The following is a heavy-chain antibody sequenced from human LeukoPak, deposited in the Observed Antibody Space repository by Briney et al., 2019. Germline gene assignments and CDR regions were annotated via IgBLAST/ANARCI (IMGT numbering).Heavy chain of an antibody. Sequence: PSETLSLTCTVSGGSISSSSYYWGWIRQPPGKGLEWIGSIYYSGSTYYNPSLKSRVTISVDASKNQFSLKLSSVTAADTAVYYCARHDFWSGYSTYFDYWGQGTLVTVSS. CDR1: GGSISSSSYY. D-gene: IGHD3-3*01. V-gene: IGHV4-39*07. CDR3: ARHDFWSGYSTYFDY. CDR2: IYYSGST. J-gene: IGHJ4*02.